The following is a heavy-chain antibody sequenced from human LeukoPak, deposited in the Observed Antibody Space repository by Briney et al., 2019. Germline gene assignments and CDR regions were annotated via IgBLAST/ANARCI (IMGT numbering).Heavy chain of an antibody. CDR1: GFTFSNYW. J-gene: IGHJ4*02. Sequence: GGSLRLSCVVSGFTFSNYWMSWLRQAPGKGLEWVINIRPDGGEKYYVDSVKGRFTISRDNAKNSLYLQMNSLRAEDTAVYYCATGLFHFDYWGQGTLVTV. V-gene: IGHV3-7*01. CDR2: IRPDGGEK. D-gene: IGHD2-21*01. CDR3: ATGLFHFDY.